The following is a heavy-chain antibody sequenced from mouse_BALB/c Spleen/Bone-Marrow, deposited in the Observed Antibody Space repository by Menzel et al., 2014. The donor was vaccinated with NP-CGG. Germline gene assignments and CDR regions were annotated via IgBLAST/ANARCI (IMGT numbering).Heavy chain of an antibody. CDR1: GFTFNMYA. CDR3: VRATSYDFYYAMDY. V-gene: IGHV10-1*02. J-gene: IGHJ4*01. Sequence: EVKLMESGGGLVQPKGSLRLSCAASGFTFNMYALHWVRQAPGKGLEWVARIRSKSNNYATYYADSVKDRLTISRDDSQTMLYLQMNNLKTEDTAMYYCVRATSYDFYYAMDYWGQGTSVTVSS. CDR2: IRSKSNNYAT. D-gene: IGHD2-10*01.